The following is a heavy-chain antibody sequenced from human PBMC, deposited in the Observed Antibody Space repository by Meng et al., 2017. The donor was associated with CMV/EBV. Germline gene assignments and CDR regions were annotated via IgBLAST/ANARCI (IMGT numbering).Heavy chain of an antibody. J-gene: IGHJ6*02. CDR2: IYYSGST. D-gene: IGHD4-11*01. CDR1: GGSISSDY. CDR3: ARLNLMTTVTTPGSYYYYGMDV. Sequence: SETLSLTCTVSGGSISSDYWSWFRQPPGKGLEWIGYIYYSGSTNYNPSLKSRVTISVDTSKNQFSLKLSSVTAADTAVYYCARLNLMTTVTTPGSYYYYGMDVWGQGTTVPFSS. V-gene: IGHV4-59*01.